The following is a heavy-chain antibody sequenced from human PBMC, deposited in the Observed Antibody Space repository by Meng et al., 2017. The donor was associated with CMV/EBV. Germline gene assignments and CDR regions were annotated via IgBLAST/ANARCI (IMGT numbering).Heavy chain of an antibody. CDR2: INWNGGST. CDR1: GFTFDDYG. J-gene: IGHJ6*02. CDR3: ARVRLRKHYYYGMDV. Sequence: GGSLRLSCAASGFTFDDYGMSWVRQAPGKGLEWVSGINWNGGSTGYADSVKGRFTISRDNAKNSLYLKMNSLRAEDTALYYCARVRLRKHYYYGMDVWGQGTTVTVSS. V-gene: IGHV3-20*04. D-gene: IGHD3-16*01.